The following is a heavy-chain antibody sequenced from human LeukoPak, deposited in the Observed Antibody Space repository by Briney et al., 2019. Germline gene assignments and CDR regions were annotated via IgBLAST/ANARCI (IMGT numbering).Heavy chain of an antibody. CDR3: ATDRDWTLLDY. Sequence: GGSLRLSCAASGFTFSGNWMSWVRQAPGKGLEWVANIKQDGSERNYVDSVKGRFTVSRDNAKNSLYLQMNSLRVEDTAVYYCATDRDWTLLDYWGQGTLVTVSS. CDR2: IKQDGSER. CDR1: GFTFSGNW. D-gene: IGHD1-1*01. V-gene: IGHV3-7*01. J-gene: IGHJ4*02.